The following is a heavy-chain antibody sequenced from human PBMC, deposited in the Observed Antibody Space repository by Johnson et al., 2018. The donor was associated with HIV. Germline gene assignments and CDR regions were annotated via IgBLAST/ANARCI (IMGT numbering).Heavy chain of an antibody. CDR3: AREDWVGAFDI. J-gene: IGHJ3*02. D-gene: IGHD3/OR15-3a*01. CDR2: IWYDGSNK. Sequence: QVQLVESGGGVVQPGRSLRLSCAASEFSFSTYAMHWVRQAPGKWLEWVAVIWYDGSNKNYADSVKGRFTISRDNSKNAMSLQMNSLRAGDTAVYYCAREDWVGAFDIWGQGTMVSVSS. V-gene: IGHV3-33*01. CDR1: EFSFSTYA.